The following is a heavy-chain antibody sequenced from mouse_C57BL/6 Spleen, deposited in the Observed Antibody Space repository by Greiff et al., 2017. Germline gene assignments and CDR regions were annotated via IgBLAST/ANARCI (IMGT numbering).Heavy chain of an antibody. Sequence: EVKLMESGGGLVQPGGSLSLSCAASGFTFTDYYMSWVRQPPGKALEWLGFIRNKANGYTTEYSASVKGRFTISRDNSQSILYLQMNALRAEDSATYYCARSSNWDYFDYWCQGTTLTVSS. CDR2: IRNKANGYTT. D-gene: IGHD4-1*02. CDR3: ARSSNWDYFDY. CDR1: GFTFTDYY. V-gene: IGHV7-3*01. J-gene: IGHJ2*01.